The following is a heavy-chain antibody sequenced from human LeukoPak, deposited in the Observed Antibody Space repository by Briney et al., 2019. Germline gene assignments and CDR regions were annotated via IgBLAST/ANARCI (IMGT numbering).Heavy chain of an antibody. J-gene: IGHJ4*02. CDR3: ARGISGSSWYTGGVY. CDR2: ISYDGSNK. V-gene: IGHV3-30-3*01. CDR1: GFTFSSYP. Sequence: GGSLRLSCAASGFTFSSYPMSWVRQAPGKGLEWVAVISYDGSNKYYADSVKGRFTISRDNSKNTLYLQMNSLRAEDTAVYYCARGISGSSWYTGGVYWGQGTLVTVSS. D-gene: IGHD6-13*01.